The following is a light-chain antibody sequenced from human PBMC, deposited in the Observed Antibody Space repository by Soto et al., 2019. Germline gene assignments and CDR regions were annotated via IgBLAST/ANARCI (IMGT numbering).Light chain of an antibody. V-gene: IGLV1-40*01. CDR3: QSYDSSLSGVV. Sequence: QSVLTQPPSVSGAPGQRVTISCTGSSSNIGAGYDVHWYQQLPGTAPKLLIYGNSNRPSGVPDRFSGSKSGTSASLAITVLPAEDEADYYCQSYDSSLSGVVFGGGTKLTVL. CDR2: GNS. CDR1: SSNIGAGYD. J-gene: IGLJ2*01.